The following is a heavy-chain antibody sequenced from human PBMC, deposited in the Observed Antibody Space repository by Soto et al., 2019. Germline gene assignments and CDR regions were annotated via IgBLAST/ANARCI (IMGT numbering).Heavy chain of an antibody. D-gene: IGHD7-27*01. V-gene: IGHV1-18*01. CDR1: GYTFNSYG. J-gene: IGHJ6*02. Sequence: ASVEVSCTDSGYTFNSYGSSWVRQAPGQGLEWMGWISAYNGNTFYAQKLQGRVTMTTDTSTSTAYMELRSLRSDDTAVYYCARDWGPGLGLDVWGQGTTVTVSS. CDR3: ARDWGPGLGLDV. CDR2: ISAYNGNT.